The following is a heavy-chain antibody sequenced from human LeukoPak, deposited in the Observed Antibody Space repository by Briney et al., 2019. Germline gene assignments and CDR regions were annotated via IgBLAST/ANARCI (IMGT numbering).Heavy chain of an antibody. CDR3: ARARYYGPPPSDY. CDR2: IWYDGSDK. D-gene: IGHD4-17*01. Sequence: GGSLRLSCAASGFTFSSYGMHWVRQAPGKGLEWVAVIWYDGSDKYYADSVKGRFTISRDNSKNTLYLQMNSLRAEDTAVYYCARARYYGPPPSDYWGQGTLVTVSS. J-gene: IGHJ4*02. CDR1: GFTFSSYG. V-gene: IGHV3-33*01.